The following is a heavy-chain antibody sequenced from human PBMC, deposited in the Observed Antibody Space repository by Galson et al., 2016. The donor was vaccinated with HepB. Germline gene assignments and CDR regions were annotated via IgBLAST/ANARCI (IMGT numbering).Heavy chain of an antibody. CDR1: GGSFSGYY. V-gene: IGHV4-34*01. J-gene: IGHJ4*02. Sequence: ETLSLTCAVYGGSFSGYYWSWIRQPPGKGLEWIGEINHSGSTNYNPSLKSRVTISVDTSKNQFSLKLSSVTAADTAVYYCARGREIWRAVVAAASFDYWGEGTLGTVCS. D-gene: IGHD2-2*01. CDR2: INHSGST. CDR3: ARGREIWRAVVAAASFDY.